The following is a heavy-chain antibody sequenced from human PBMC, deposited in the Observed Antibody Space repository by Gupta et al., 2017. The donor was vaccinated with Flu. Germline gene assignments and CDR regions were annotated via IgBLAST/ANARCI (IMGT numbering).Heavy chain of an antibody. V-gene: IGHV3-33*01. Sequence: QVQLVESGGGVVQPGRSLRLSCAASGFTFSRYAIHWVRQAPGKGLEWVAFIWYDGSNRYYADSVKGRFTISRDNSKNTLYLQMNSLRAEDTAVYYCARAGLGGYCSGGNCYDAFDIWGQGTMVTVSS. D-gene: IGHD2-15*01. CDR2: IWYDGSNR. CDR3: ARAGLGGYCSGGNCYDAFDI. CDR1: GFTFSRYA. J-gene: IGHJ3*02.